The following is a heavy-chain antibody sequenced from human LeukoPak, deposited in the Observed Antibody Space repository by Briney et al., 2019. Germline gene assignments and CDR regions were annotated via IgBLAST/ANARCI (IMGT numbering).Heavy chain of an antibody. CDR2: IASETYGGTA. V-gene: IGHV3-49*04. Sequence: PGGSLRLSCTASGFTFGDYAMTWVRQAPGKGLEWVCFIASETYGGTAEYAASVKGRFTISRDDSKSIAYLQMNSLKTEDTAVYYCAREREDLLINYYYMDVWGKGTTVTVSS. CDR1: GFTFGDYA. D-gene: IGHD1-26*01. J-gene: IGHJ6*03. CDR3: AREREDLLINYYYMDV.